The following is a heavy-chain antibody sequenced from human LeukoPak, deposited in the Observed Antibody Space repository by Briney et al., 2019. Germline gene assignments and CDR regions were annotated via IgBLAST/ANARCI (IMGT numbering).Heavy chain of an antibody. CDR1: GFTFSAYW. D-gene: IGHD2-2*01. V-gene: IGHV3-7*05. CDR3: ATEGVPTTIVVYEF. CDR2: INQDGSEK. J-gene: IGHJ4*02. Sequence: GGSLRLSCAASGFTFSAYWMGWVRQAPGKGLEWVANINQDGSEKYYVASVKGRFTISRDNAKNSLYLQMNSLSAEDTAVYYCATEGVPTTIVVYEFWGQGTLVTVSS.